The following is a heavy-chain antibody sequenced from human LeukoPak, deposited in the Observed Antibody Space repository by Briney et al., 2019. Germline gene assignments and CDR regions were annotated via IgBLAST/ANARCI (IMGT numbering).Heavy chain of an antibody. V-gene: IGHV1-18*01. CDR1: GYTFTSYG. D-gene: IGHD6-19*01. CDR2: ISAYNGNT. Sequence: ASVKVSCKASGYTFTSYGISWVRQAPRQGLEWMGWISAYNGNTNYAQKLQGRVTMTTDTSTSTAYMELRSLRSDDTAVYYCARPPVYSSGWDPFDYWGQGTLVTVSS. CDR3: ARPPVYSSGWDPFDY. J-gene: IGHJ4*02.